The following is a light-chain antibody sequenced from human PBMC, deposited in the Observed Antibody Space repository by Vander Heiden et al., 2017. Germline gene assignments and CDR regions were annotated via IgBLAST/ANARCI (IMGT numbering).Light chain of an antibody. CDR1: QSSSTW. CDR2: AAS. V-gene: IGKV1-5*01. Sequence: DIQMTQSPSKLSASLGDRVTIPCPASQSSSTWLAWYPPKPGKAPKLLVYAASTSDSGVPSRFSGTGSGIAFTLTIHSLQADDFATYHCQQYNRYSRTFGQGTKVEIK. J-gene: IGKJ1*01. CDR3: QQYNRYSRT.